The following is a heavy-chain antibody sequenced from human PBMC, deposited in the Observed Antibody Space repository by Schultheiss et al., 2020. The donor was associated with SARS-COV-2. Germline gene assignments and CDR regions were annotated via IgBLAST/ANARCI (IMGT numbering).Heavy chain of an antibody. CDR3: ASSSYRIASRPPGGYYYGMDV. Sequence: SETLSLTCTVSGGSISSSSYYWGWNRQPPGKGLEWIGSIYYSGSTYYNPSLKSRVTISVDTSKHLFSLRLSAVTAADTAVYYCASSSYRIASRPPGGYYYGMDVWGQGTTVTVSS. CDR2: IYYSGST. CDR1: GGSISSSSYY. V-gene: IGHV4-39*01. J-gene: IGHJ6*02. D-gene: IGHD6-6*01.